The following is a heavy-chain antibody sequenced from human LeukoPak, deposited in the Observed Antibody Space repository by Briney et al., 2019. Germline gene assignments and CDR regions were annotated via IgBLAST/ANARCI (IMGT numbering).Heavy chain of an antibody. V-gene: IGHV4-34*01. CDR1: GGSFSGYY. Sequence: SETLSLTCAVYGGSFSGYYWSWIRHSPGKGLEWIGEINHSGSTNSNPSLKSRVTISVDTSKNLFSLKLSSVTAADTAVYYCARGSRLTGAFDIWGQGTMVTVSS. D-gene: IGHD3-9*01. CDR2: INHSGST. CDR3: ARGSRLTGAFDI. J-gene: IGHJ3*02.